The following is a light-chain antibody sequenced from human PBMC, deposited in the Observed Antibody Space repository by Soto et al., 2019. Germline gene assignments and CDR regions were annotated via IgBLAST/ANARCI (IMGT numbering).Light chain of an antibody. Sequence: EIVLTQSPGTLSLSPGERATLSCRASQSVSSSYLAWYQQKPGQAPRLLIYGASSGATGIPDRFSGSGSGTDFILTISRLEPEDFAVYYCQQYGSSPGTFGQGTKVEIK. J-gene: IGKJ1*01. CDR1: QSVSSSY. CDR3: QQYGSSPGT. CDR2: GAS. V-gene: IGKV3-20*01.